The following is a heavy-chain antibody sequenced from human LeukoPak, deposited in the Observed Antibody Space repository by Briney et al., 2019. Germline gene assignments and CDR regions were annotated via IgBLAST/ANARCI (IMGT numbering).Heavy chain of an antibody. CDR3: ARDRAVGGFDY. V-gene: IGHV3-30-3*01. CDR1: GFTFSSYA. D-gene: IGHD3-16*01. J-gene: IGHJ4*02. CDR2: ISYDGSNK. Sequence: GGALRLSCAASGFTFSSYAMHWVRQAPGKGLEWVAVISYDGSNKYYADSVKGRFTISRDNSKNTLYLQMNSLRAEDTAVYYCARDRAVGGFDYWGQGTLVTVSS.